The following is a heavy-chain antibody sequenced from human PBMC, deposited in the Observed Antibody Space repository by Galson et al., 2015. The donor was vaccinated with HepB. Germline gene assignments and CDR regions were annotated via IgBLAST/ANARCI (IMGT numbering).Heavy chain of an antibody. CDR1: GFTFSDYY. J-gene: IGHJ4*02. CDR2: ISSSSSYT. D-gene: IGHD3-10*01. Sequence: SLRLSCAASGFTFSDYYMSWVRQAPGKGLEWVSYISSSSSYTNYADSVKGRFTNSRDQAKNSLYLQMNSQRAEDTAVYYCARDLTGFGEFENDYWGQGTLVTVSS. CDR3: ARDLTGFGEFENDY. V-gene: IGHV3-11*06.